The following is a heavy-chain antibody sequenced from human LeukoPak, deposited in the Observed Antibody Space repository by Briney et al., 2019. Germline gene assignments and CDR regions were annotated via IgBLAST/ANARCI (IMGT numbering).Heavy chain of an antibody. Sequence: SETLSLTCTFSGGSISSSSYYWGWIRQPPGKGLEWIGSIYYSGSTYYNPSLKSRVTISVDTSKNQFSLKLSSVTAADTAVYYCARSGVATTSWGFDPWGQGTLVTVSS. CDR2: IYYSGST. CDR1: GGSISSSSYY. D-gene: IGHD5-12*01. J-gene: IGHJ5*02. V-gene: IGHV4-39*07. CDR3: ARSGVATTSWGFDP.